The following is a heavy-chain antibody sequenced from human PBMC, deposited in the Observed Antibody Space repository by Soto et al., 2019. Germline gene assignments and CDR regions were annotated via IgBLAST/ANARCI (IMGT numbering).Heavy chain of an antibody. CDR2: IYYSGST. J-gene: IGHJ5*02. V-gene: IGHV4-39*01. Sequence: SETLSLTCTVSGGSISSSSYYWGWIRQPPGKGLEWIGSIYYSGSTYYNPSLKSRVTISVDTSKNQFSLKLSSVTAADTAVYYCARRGYDILTGYSNWFDPWGQGTLVTVSS. CDR1: GGSISSSSYY. CDR3: ARRGYDILTGYSNWFDP. D-gene: IGHD3-9*01.